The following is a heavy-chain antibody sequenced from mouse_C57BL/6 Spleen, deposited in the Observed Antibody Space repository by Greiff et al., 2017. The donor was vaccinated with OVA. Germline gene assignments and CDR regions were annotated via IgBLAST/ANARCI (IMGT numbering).Heavy chain of an antibody. CDR2: IFSCRGST. D-gene: IGHD1-1*01. V-gene: IGHV1-55*01. CDR3: ARRGMDYGSSYDY. J-gene: IGHJ2*01. CDR1: GHPLHRHR. Sequence: QVQLQPPGAGLGKPGGSVKVSLKGSGHPLHRHRETRVKQKPGQGPEGNGSIFSCRGSTNYNEKFKSKATLTVDTSSSTAYMQLSSLTSEDSAVYYCARRGMDYGSSYDYWGQGTTFTVSS.